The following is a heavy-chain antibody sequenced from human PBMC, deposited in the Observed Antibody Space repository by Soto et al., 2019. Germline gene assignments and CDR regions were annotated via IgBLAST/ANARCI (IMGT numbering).Heavy chain of an antibody. CDR1: GASISSYF. Sequence: SETLSLTCTVSGASISSYFWTWIRQPAGKGLDWIGRISTSGTTNYNPSLKSRVTMSVDTSKNHFSLNLSSVTAADTAVYYCAWEARPDRWFDPWGQGTLVSVSS. J-gene: IGHJ5*02. D-gene: IGHD1-26*01. CDR2: ISTSGTT. V-gene: IGHV4-4*07. CDR3: AWEARPDRWFDP.